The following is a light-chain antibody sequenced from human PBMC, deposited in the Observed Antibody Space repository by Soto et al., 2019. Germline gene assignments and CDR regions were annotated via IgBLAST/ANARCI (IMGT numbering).Light chain of an antibody. CDR2: GAS. CDR1: QSVNSN. Sequence: EIVLTQSPDTLSLSPGERATLSCRASQSVNSNLAWYQQKPGQAPRLLIYGASTRATGIPVRFSGSGSGTEFTLTISSLQSEDFAVYYCQQRSNWPITFGQGTRLEIK. J-gene: IGKJ5*01. CDR3: QQRSNWPIT. V-gene: IGKV3-15*01.